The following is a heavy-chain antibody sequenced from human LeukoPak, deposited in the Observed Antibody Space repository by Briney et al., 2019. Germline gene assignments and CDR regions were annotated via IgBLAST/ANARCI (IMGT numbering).Heavy chain of an antibody. D-gene: IGHD2-15*01. Sequence: ASVKVSCKASGGTFSSYAISWVRQAPGQGLEWMGWINPNSGGTNYAQKFQGRVTMTRDTSISTAYMELSRLRSDDTAVYYCARDPPIGVVVAASFRYYYYYGMDVWGQGTTVTVSS. J-gene: IGHJ6*02. CDR1: GGTFSSYA. CDR3: ARDPPIGVVVAASFRYYYYYGMDV. V-gene: IGHV1-2*02. CDR2: INPNSGGT.